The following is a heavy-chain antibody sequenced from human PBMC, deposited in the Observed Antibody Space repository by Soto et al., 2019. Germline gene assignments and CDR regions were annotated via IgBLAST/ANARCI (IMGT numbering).Heavy chain of an antibody. J-gene: IGHJ4*02. D-gene: IGHD2-15*01. V-gene: IGHV1-18*03. CDR3: ARGWYGDY. Sequence: QVHLVQSGAEVRKPGASVKVSCKASGYTFTSYGIAWVRQAPGQGLEWMGWISAHNDNTNYAQKVQGRVTVTRDTSTSKADMGLRNLSSDDMAVYYCARGWYGDYWGQGALVTVSS. CDR1: GYTFTSYG. CDR2: ISAHNDNT.